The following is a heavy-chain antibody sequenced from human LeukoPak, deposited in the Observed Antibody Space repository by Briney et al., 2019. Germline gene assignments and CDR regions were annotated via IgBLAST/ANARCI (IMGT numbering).Heavy chain of an antibody. V-gene: IGHV4-59*08. D-gene: IGHD6-13*01. CDR3: ARTISGWYYFDY. J-gene: IGHJ4*02. Sequence: SETLSLTCTVSGTSISNYYWSWIRQPPGKGLEWIGYINYSGRTDYNPSLKGRVTISVDTSKNQFSLKLSSVTAADTAVFYCARTISGWYYFDYWGQGTLVTVSS. CDR2: INYSGRT. CDR1: GTSISNYY.